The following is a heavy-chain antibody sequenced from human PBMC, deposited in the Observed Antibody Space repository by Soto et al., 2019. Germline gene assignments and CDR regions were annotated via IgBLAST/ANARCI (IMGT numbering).Heavy chain of an antibody. D-gene: IGHD3-10*01. CDR3: ARDGGVLWSNRDWFDP. J-gene: IGHJ5*02. V-gene: IGHV3-33*01. CDR1: GFTFSSYG. CDR2: IWYDGSNK. Sequence: VQLVESGGGVVQPGRSLRLSCAASGFTFSSYGMHWVRRAPGKGLEWVAVIWYDGSNKYYADSVKGRFTISRDNSKNTLYLQMNSLRAEDTAVYYCARDGGVLWSNRDWFDPWGQGTLVTVSS.